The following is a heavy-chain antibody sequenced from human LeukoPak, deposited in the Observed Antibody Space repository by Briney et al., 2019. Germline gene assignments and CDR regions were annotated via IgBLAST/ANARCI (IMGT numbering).Heavy chain of an antibody. Sequence: PSETLSLTCTVSGGSISSYYLSWIRQPPGKGLEWIGDIYYSGSTNYNPSLKSRVTMSVDTSQNQFSLMLSSVTAADTAFYYCARAGLTLSCGRACFANYFDYWGRGTLVPVSS. D-gene: IGHD2-21*02. J-gene: IGHJ4*02. V-gene: IGHV4-59*01. CDR1: GGSISSYY. CDR2: IYYSGST. CDR3: ARAGLTLSCGRACFANYFDY.